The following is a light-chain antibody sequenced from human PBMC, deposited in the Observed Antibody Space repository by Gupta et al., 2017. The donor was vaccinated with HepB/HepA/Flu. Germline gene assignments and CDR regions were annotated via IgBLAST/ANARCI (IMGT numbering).Light chain of an antibody. CDR3: TTWDERLTAAV. CDR2: RKN. CDR1: SSNIGGRT. J-gene: IGLJ2*01. Sequence: QSVLTQPPSASGTPGRRVTMSCSGRSSNIGGRTVNWYQQLPGTAPNLLIYRKNQRPSGVPDRFSGSKSGTTASLAISGLQSEEEAHYSCTTWDERLTAAVFGGGTKRTVL. V-gene: IGLV1-44*01.